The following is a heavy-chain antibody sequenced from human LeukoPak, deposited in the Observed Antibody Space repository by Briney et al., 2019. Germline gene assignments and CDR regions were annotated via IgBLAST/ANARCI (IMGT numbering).Heavy chain of an antibody. Sequence: PSETLSLTCTVSGYSISSDYYWGWIRQPPGKGQEGIGSIYHGGSTYYNPSLKSRVTISVDTSKNQFSLKLSSVTAADAAVYYCARDSYDSSGLDYWGQGTLVTVSS. CDR3: ARDSYDSSGLDY. V-gene: IGHV4-38-2*02. D-gene: IGHD3-22*01. J-gene: IGHJ4*02. CDR1: GYSISSDYY. CDR2: IYHGGST.